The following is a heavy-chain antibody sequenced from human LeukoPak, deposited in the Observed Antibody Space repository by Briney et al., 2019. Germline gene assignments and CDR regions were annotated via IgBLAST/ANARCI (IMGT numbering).Heavy chain of an antibody. CDR2: IKEDGSDK. Sequence: GGSLRLSCAASGFTFRSYWMSWVRQAPGKGLEWVANIKEDGSDKYYVDSVKGRFTISRDSAKNSLYLQMNSLRVEDTAVYYCARDHNYGSDYWGQGTLVTVPS. J-gene: IGHJ4*02. V-gene: IGHV3-7*03. CDR3: ARDHNYGSDY. D-gene: IGHD5-18*01. CDR1: GFTFRSYW.